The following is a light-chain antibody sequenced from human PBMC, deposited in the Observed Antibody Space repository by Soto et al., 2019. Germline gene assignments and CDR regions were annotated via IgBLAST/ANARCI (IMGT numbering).Light chain of an antibody. CDR3: SSYTTSSTLV. Sequence: QSALTQPASVSGSPGQSITISCTGTSSDVGGYNYVSWYQQHPGKAPKVMIYEVSNRPSGVSNRFSGSKSGNTASLTISGLQAEDEVDYYCSSYTTSSTLVFGGGTKLTVL. J-gene: IGLJ3*02. CDR1: SSDVGGYNY. V-gene: IGLV2-14*01. CDR2: EVS.